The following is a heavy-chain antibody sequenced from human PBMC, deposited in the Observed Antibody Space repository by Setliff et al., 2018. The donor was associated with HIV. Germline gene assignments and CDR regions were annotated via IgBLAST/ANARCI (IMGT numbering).Heavy chain of an antibody. J-gene: IGHJ4*02. D-gene: IGHD3-16*01. Sequence: SLTCGVSGETFRGYKWSWIRQSPGKGLEWIGEIDHIGSTTYNPSLKTRITMSSDTSKRQFSLKLSSVTAADTATYYCARRAMWGDLDYWGQGALVTVSS. V-gene: IGHV4-34*01. CDR3: ARRAMWGDLDY. CDR2: IDHIGST. CDR1: GETFRGYK.